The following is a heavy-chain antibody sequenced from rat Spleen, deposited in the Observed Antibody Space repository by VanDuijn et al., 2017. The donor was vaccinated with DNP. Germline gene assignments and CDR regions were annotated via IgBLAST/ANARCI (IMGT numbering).Heavy chain of an antibody. Sequence: EVQLVESGGGLVQPGRSLKLSCAASGFIFSDYNMAWVRQAPKKGLEWVATISYDGSSSDYRDSVKGRFTVSRDNTERILYLQMDSLRSEDTATYYCARPDHWGQGVMVTVSS. CDR2: ISYDGSSS. CDR3: ARPDH. V-gene: IGHV5-7*01. J-gene: IGHJ2*01. CDR1: GFIFSDYN.